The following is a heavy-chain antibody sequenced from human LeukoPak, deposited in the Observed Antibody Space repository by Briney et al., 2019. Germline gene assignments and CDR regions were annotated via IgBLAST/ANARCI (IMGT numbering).Heavy chain of an antibody. D-gene: IGHD2-2*01. CDR1: GFTFSSYS. CDR2: ISSSSSYI. CDR3: ARDYADYYFDY. V-gene: IGHV3-21*01. J-gene: IGHJ4*02. Sequence: GGSLRLSCAASGFTFSSYSMNWVRQAPGKGLEWVSSISSSSSYIYYTDSVKGRFTISRDNAKNSLYLQMNSLRAEDTAVYYCARDYADYYFDYWGQGTLVTVSS.